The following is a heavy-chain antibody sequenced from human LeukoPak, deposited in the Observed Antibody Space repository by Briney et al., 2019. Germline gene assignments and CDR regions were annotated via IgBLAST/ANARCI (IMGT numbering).Heavy chain of an antibody. CDR3: AKGGSPSCYSSSGY. J-gene: IGHJ4*02. CDR2: ICGSDGSR. D-gene: IGHD2-2*01. V-gene: IGHV3-23*01. Sequence: GGSLRLSCSASGFTFTSHAMSWVRQGPGKGLEWVSAICGSDGSRYYADSVKGRFTISRDNSKNTLYLQMNSLRGEDTAVYYCAKGGSPSCYSSSGYWGQGTLVTVSS. CDR1: GFTFTSHA.